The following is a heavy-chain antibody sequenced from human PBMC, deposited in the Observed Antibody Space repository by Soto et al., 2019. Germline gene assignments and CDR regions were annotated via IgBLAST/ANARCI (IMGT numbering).Heavy chain of an antibody. D-gene: IGHD2-2*01. Sequence: QVQLVQSGAEVKKPGASVKVSCKASGYTFTSYGISWVRQAPGQGLEWMGWISAYNGNTNYAQKLQGRVTMTTDTATSTAYMELRSLRSDDTAVYYCARGDIVVVPAAMDYDFWIYPFDYWGQGTLVTVSS. CDR1: GYTFTSYG. V-gene: IGHV1-18*01. J-gene: IGHJ4*02. CDR2: ISAYNGNT. CDR3: ARGDIVVVPAAMDYDFWIYPFDY.